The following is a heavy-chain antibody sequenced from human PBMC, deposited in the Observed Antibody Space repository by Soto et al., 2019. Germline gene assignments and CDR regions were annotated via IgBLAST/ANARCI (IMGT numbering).Heavy chain of an antibody. V-gene: IGHV4-34*06. Sequence: SETLSLTCAVYGVSFSGYYWSWIRQPPGKGLEWIGYISYSGSTSYNPSLKSRLIISVDTSQNQVSLKLASVTAADTAVYYCLTQGFGPLHGLVDVWGQGTTVTVSS. J-gene: IGHJ6*02. CDR1: GVSFSGYY. CDR2: ISYSGST. CDR3: LTQGFGPLHGLVDV. D-gene: IGHD3-10*01.